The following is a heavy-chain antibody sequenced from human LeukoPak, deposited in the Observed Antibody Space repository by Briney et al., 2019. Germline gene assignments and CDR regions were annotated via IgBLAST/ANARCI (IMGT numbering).Heavy chain of an antibody. Sequence: GGSLRLSCASSDFTFSTSGMTWVRQAPGKGLEWVSSVSSSGENTYYADSVKGRFTISRDNSKNTLYLQMNSLRAEDTAVYYCAKGAYYDLWGQGTLVTVSS. D-gene: IGHD3-22*01. CDR2: VSSSGENT. CDR3: AKGAYYDL. CDR1: DFTFSTSG. J-gene: IGHJ4*02. V-gene: IGHV3-23*01.